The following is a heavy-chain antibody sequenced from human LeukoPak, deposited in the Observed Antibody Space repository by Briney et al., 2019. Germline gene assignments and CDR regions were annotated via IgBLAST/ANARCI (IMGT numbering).Heavy chain of an antibody. J-gene: IGHJ4*02. Sequence: GGSLRLSCAASGFTFSDYYMSWIRQAPGKGLEWVSYISSSGTTIYYADSVKGRFTISRYDAKSSLYLQMNSLRAEDTAVYYCARDIVAAGLFFDYWGQGTLVTVSS. V-gene: IGHV3-11*01. CDR3: ARDIVAAGLFFDY. D-gene: IGHD6-13*01. CDR2: ISSSGTTI. CDR1: GFTFSDYY.